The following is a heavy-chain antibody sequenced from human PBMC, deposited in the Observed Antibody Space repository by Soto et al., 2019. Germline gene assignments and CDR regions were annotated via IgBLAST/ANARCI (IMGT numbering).Heavy chain of an antibody. CDR3: AREIVTAGGNNYFDP. CDR1: GGTVASSHW. CDR2: VYHTGDT. V-gene: IGHV4-4*01. Sequence: PXETLSLTCGVSGGTVASSHWWSWVRQSPGRGFEWIGNVYHTGDTNFNPSLQSRVTFSVDKSNNQFSLRLTSVTAADTAVYFCAREIVTAGGNNYFDPWGPGTLVTVSS. D-gene: IGHD2-21*02. J-gene: IGHJ5*02.